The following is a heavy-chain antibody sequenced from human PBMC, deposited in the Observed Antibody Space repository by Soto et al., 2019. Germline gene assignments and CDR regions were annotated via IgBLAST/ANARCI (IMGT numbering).Heavy chain of an antibody. D-gene: IGHD6-19*01. V-gene: IGHV3-23*01. CDR3: AKDSPYKAVAGDFEN. J-gene: IGHJ1*01. Sequence: EVQLSESGGALVQPGGSLRLSCAGSGFTFSNYAMSWVRQAPGKGLEWVSAITGDGGSTLYAESVKGRFTISRDDSNRTLYLQTKNLRDEDTAVYYCAKDSPYKAVAGDFENWGQGTLVTVSS. CDR2: ITGDGGST. CDR1: GFTFSNYA.